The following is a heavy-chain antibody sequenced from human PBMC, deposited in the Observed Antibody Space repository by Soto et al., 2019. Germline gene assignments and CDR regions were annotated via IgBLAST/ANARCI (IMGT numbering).Heavy chain of an antibody. J-gene: IGHJ4*02. D-gene: IGHD2-8*02. Sequence: SETLSLTCGFSGYPISTGGYSWAWIRQPPGKGLEWIGHTYHSGNPNYNLSLKSRVTISVDTSKNQFSLKLTSVTAADTAVYYCARDKITGLFDYWGQGTLVTVSS. V-gene: IGHV4-30-2*01. CDR1: GYPISTGGYS. CDR3: ARDKITGLFDY. CDR2: TYHSGNP.